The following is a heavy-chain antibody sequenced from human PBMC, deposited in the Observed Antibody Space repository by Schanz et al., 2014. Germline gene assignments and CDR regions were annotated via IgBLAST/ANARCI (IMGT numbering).Heavy chain of an antibody. CDR1: GFTFSSYG. CDR3: AKDMHKDYGGKPQAFDI. J-gene: IGHJ3*02. V-gene: IGHV3-33*06. CDR2: IWYDGNNK. Sequence: VQLVESGGGLVKPGGSLRLSCAASGFTFSSYGMHWVRQAPGKGLEWVAVIWYDGNNKYYADSVKGRFTISRDNSKNILYLQMNSLRAEDTALYYCAKDMHKDYGGKPQAFDIWGQGTMVTVSS. D-gene: IGHD4-17*01.